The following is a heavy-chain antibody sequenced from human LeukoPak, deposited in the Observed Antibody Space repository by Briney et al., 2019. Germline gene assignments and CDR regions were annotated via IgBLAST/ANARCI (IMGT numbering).Heavy chain of an antibody. D-gene: IGHD3-22*01. CDR3: ARGRSSGYYGVMVY. CDR1: GGSFSGYY. CDR2: INHSGST. V-gene: IGHV4-34*01. Sequence: SETLSLTCAVYGGSFSGYYWSWIRQPPGKGLEWIGEINHSGSTNYNPSLKSRVTISVDTSKNQFSLKLSSVTAADTAVYYCARGRSSGYYGVMVYWGQGTLVTVSS. J-gene: IGHJ4*02.